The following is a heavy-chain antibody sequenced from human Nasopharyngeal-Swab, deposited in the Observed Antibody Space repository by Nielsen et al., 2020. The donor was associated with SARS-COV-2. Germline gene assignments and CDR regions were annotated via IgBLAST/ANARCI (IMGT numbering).Heavy chain of an antibody. D-gene: IGHD3-10*01. Sequence: GESLKISCAASGFTFSSYSMNWVRQAPGKGLEWVSYISSSSSTIYYADSVKGRFTISRDNAKNSLYLQMNSLRDEDTAVYYCARARYYYGSGSDAFDIWGQGTMVTVSS. CDR3: ARARYYYGSGSDAFDI. CDR2: ISSSSSTI. J-gene: IGHJ3*02. V-gene: IGHV3-48*02. CDR1: GFTFSSYS.